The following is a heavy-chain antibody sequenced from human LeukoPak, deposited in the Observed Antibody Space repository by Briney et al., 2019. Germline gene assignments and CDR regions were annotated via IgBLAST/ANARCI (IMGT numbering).Heavy chain of an antibody. Sequence: PSETLSLTCTVSGGSISSYYWSWIRQPPGKGLEWIGYIYYSGSTNYNPFLKSRVTISVDTSKNQFSLNLNSVTAADTAVYYCARAVAYGIDTGYFDYWGQGTLVTVSS. D-gene: IGHD2-8*02. V-gene: IGHV4-59*01. CDR1: GGSISSYY. CDR2: IYYSGST. CDR3: ARAVAYGIDTGYFDY. J-gene: IGHJ4*02.